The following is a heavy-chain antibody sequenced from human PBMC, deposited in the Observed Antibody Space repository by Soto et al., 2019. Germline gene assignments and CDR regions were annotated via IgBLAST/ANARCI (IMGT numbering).Heavy chain of an antibody. CDR1: GYTFTSYA. CDR2: INAGNGNT. D-gene: IGHD4-17*01. V-gene: IGHV1-3*01. Sequence: ASVKVSCKASGYTFTSYAMHWVRQAPGQRLEWMGWINAGNGNTKYSQKFQGRVTISVDTSKNQFSLKLSSVTAADTAVYYCARTGTVTTYGIFDYWGQGTLVTVSS. CDR3: ARTGTVTTYGIFDY. J-gene: IGHJ4*02.